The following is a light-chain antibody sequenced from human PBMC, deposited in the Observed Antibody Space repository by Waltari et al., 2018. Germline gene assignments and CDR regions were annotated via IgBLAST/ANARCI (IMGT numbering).Light chain of an antibody. CDR1: DIGSKS. CDR3: QVWDSRSNRAI. V-gene: IGLV3-21*04. Sequence: YELTQPPSVSVAPGETATITCEGDDIGSKSGQWYKLKPGQAPVLAIYDDDYRHSGIPERVSGSNPGDTATLTISRVEAGDEADYYCQVWDSRSNRAIFGGRTKVTVV. CDR2: DDD. J-gene: IGLJ2*01.